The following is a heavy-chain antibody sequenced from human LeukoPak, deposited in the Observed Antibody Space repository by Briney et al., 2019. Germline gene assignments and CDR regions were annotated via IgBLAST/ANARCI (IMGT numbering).Heavy chain of an antibody. CDR1: GFTFSSYS. Sequence: GGSLRLSCAASGFTFSSYSMNWVRQAPGKGLEWVSSISSSSSYIYYADSVKGRFTISRDNAKNSLYLQMNSLRAEDTAVYYCARDGPSGSDVRRDAFDIWGQGTMVTVSS. J-gene: IGHJ3*02. CDR3: ARDGPSGSDVRRDAFDI. D-gene: IGHD1-26*01. CDR2: ISSSSSYI. V-gene: IGHV3-21*01.